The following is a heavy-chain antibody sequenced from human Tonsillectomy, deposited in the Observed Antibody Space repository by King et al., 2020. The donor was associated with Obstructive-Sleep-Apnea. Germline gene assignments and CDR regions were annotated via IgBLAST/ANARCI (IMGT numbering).Heavy chain of an antibody. V-gene: IGHV3-48*04. CDR1: GFTFSDYT. CDR2: ISSSSNTI. J-gene: IGHJ3*02. D-gene: IGHD1-26*01. CDR3: ARDSKSGSEVGAFDI. Sequence: VQLVESGGGLVQPGGSLRLSCAASGFTFSDYTMNWVRQAPGEGLEWVSYISSSSNTIYYADSVKGRFTISRDNAVNSLYLQMSSLRAEETAVYYCARDSKSGSEVGAFDIWGQGTMVTVSS.